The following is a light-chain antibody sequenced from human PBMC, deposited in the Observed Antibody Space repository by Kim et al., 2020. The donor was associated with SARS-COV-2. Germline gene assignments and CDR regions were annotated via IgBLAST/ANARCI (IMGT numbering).Light chain of an antibody. Sequence: SSELTKDPAVSVALGQTVRITCQGDGLRTYYASWYQQKPGQSPRLVIYGENNRPSGIPDRFSASTSGNTGSLTIAGAQAEDEADYYCNSRDISGNHLVFG. CDR3: NSRDISGNHLV. CDR2: GEN. CDR1: GLRTYY. J-gene: IGLJ2*01. V-gene: IGLV3-19*01.